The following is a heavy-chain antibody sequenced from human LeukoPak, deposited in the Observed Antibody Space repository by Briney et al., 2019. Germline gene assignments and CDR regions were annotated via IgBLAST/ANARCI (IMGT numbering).Heavy chain of an antibody. CDR3: ARDHGYSKTIRFSVFDI. V-gene: IGHV1-69*13. Sequence: GASVKVSCKXSGGTFSSYAISWVRQAPGQGLEWMGGIIPIFGTANYAQKFQGRVTITADESTSTAYMELSSLRSEDTAVYYCARDHGYSKTIRFSVFDIWGQGTMVTVSS. D-gene: IGHD4-11*01. CDR1: GGTFSSYA. CDR2: IIPIFGTA. J-gene: IGHJ3*02.